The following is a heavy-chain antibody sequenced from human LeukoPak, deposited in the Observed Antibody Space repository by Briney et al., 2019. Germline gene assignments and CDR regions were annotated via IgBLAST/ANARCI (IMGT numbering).Heavy chain of an antibody. CDR2: INPNSGGT. V-gene: IGHV1-2*02. J-gene: IGHJ4*02. Sequence: ASVKVSCKASGYTFTGYYMHWVRQAPGQGLEWMGWINPNSGGTNYAQKFQGRVTMTRDTSISTAYMELSRLRSDDTAVYYCARAGDIVATQFDYWGQGTLVTVSS. CDR1: GYTFTGYY. D-gene: IGHD5-12*01. CDR3: ARAGDIVATQFDY.